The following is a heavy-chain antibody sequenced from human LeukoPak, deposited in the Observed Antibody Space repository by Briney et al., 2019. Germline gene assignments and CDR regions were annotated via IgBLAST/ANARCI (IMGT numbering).Heavy chain of an antibody. V-gene: IGHV3-21*01. D-gene: IGHD3-22*01. J-gene: IGHJ3*02. CDR1: GFTFSSYS. CDR2: ISSSSSYI. Sequence: GGSLRLSCAASGFTFSSYSMNWVRQAPGKGLEWVSSISSSSSYIYYADSVKGRFNIPRDNAMNSLYLHMSSRRAGDTAVYYCASHYRPYDSSVLDAFDIWGQGTMATVSS. CDR3: ASHYRPYDSSVLDAFDI.